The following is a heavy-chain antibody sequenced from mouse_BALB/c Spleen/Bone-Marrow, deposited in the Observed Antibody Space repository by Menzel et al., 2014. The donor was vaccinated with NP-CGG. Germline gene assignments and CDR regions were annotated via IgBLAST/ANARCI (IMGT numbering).Heavy chain of an antibody. CDR1: GYTFTNYW. CDR2: INPSTGYT. V-gene: IGHV1-7*01. CDR3: ARIYYYGRDY. J-gene: IGHJ2*01. D-gene: IGHD1-1*01. Sequence: VKLMESGAELAKPGASVKMSCKASGYTFTNYWMRWVKQRPGQGLEWIGYINPSTGYTEYNQKFKDKATLTADKSSSTAYMQLSSLTSEDSAVYYCARIYYYGRDYWGQGTTLTVSS.